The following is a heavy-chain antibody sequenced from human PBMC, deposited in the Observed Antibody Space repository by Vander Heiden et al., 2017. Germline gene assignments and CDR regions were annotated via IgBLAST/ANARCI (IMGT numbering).Heavy chain of an antibody. CDR2: IYYSGST. J-gene: IGHJ3*02. D-gene: IGHD4-17*01. CDR1: GGFISSSRYY. Sequence: QLHLQESGPGLAKPSATLSLTCTVPGGFISSSRYYWGWIRQPPGKGLEWIGNIYYSGSTDYNPSLKSRVTISVDTSKNQFSLKLSSVTAADTAMYYCARLNWSTVTYAFDIWGQGTMVTVSS. V-gene: IGHV4-39*01. CDR3: ARLNWSTVTYAFDI.